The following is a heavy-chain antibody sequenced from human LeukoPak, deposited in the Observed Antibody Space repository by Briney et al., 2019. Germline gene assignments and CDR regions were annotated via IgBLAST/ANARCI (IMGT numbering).Heavy chain of an antibody. CDR3: AKAHLYDILTGYYSPLDY. V-gene: IGHV3-23*01. CDR1: GFTFSSYA. Sequence: GGSLRLSCAASGFTFSSYAMSRVRQAPGKGLEWVSAISGSGGSTYYADSVKGRFTISRDNSKNTLYLQMNSLRAEDTAVYYCAKAHLYDILTGYYSPLDYWGQGTLVTVST. D-gene: IGHD3-9*01. CDR2: ISGSGGST. J-gene: IGHJ4*02.